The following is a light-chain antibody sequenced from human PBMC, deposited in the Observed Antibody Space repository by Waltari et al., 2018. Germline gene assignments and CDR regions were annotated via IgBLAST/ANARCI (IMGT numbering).Light chain of an antibody. J-gene: IGKJ2*01. V-gene: IGKV1-9*01. CDR1: QGISTN. CDR2: AAS. Sequence: DIQLTQCPSFLSASVGDRVTITCRASQGISTNFAWYQQIPGKAPKLLIYAASTLQSGVPERFSGSGSRTEFTLTISSLQPEDSATYYCQQLDSYPYTFGQGTKLEIK. CDR3: QQLDSYPYT.